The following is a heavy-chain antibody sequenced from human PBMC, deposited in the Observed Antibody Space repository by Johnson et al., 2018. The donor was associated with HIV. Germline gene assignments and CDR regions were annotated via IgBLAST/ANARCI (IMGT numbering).Heavy chain of an antibody. D-gene: IGHD5-18*01. CDR2: IYSGGST. CDR1: GFTFSDYY. V-gene: IGHV3-66*01. CDR3: ARDGGYSYGDAFDI. J-gene: IGHJ3*02. Sequence: VQLVESGGGLVKPGGSLRLSCAASGFTFSDYYMSWIRQAPGKGLEWVSIIYSGGSTFYADSVKARFTISRDSSKNTLYLQMNSQRAEDTAVYYCARDGGYSYGDAFDIWGQG.